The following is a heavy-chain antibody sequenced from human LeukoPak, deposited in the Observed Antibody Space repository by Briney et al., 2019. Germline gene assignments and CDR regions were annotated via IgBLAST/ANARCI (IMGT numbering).Heavy chain of an antibody. V-gene: IGHV3-74*01. Sequence: GGSLRLSCAASGFTFSSYWMHWVRQAPGKGLVWVSRIYSDGNTTNYADSVKGRFTISRDNAKNALYLQMNSLRAEDTAVYYCARDQGSTSRGIDYWGQGTLVTVSS. CDR2: IYSDGNTT. CDR3: ARDQGSTSRGIDY. D-gene: IGHD2-2*01. CDR1: GFTFSSYW. J-gene: IGHJ4*02.